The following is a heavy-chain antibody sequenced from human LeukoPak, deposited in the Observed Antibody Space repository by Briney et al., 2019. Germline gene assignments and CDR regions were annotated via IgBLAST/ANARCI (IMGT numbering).Heavy chain of an antibody. V-gene: IGHV3-23*01. D-gene: IGHD3-10*01. CDR2: ISDSGGST. CDR1: GLTFSRYA. J-gene: IGHJ4*02. CDR3: ANKGDLFDS. Sequence: GGSLTLSCAASGLTFSRYAMSWVRQAPGKGLEWVSDISDSGGSTYYADSVKGRFTISRDNSKNTLYLQMNSLRAEDTAVYYCANKGDLFDSWGQGTLVTVSS.